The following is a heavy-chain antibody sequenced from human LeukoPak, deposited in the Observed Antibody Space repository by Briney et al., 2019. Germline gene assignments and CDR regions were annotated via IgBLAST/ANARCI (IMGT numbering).Heavy chain of an antibody. CDR1: GYTFTSYD. D-gene: IGHD3-10*01. J-gene: IGHJ4*02. V-gene: IGHV1-8*03. CDR3: ARDRGYGSGSYFDY. CDR2: MNPNSGNT. Sequence: ASVKVSCKASGYTFTSYDINWVRQATGQGLEWRGWMNPNSGNTGYAQKFQGRVTITADKSTSTAYMELSSLRSEDTAVYYCARDRGYGSGSYFDYWGQGTLVTVSS.